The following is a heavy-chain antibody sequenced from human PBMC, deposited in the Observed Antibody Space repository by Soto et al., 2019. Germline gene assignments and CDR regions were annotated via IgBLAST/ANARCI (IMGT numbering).Heavy chain of an antibody. J-gene: IGHJ6*02. CDR1: GGSISSYY. D-gene: IGHD4-17*01. V-gene: IGHV4-59*01. Sequence: SETLSLTCTVSGGSISSYYWSWIRQPPEKGLEWIGYIYYSGSTNYNPSLKSRVTISVDTSKNQFSLKLSSVTAADTAVYYCARGMTTVEGYYGMDVWGQGTTVTVS. CDR2: IYYSGST. CDR3: ARGMTTVEGYYGMDV.